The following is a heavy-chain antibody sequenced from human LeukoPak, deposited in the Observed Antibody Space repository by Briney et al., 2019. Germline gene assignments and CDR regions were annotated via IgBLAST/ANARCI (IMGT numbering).Heavy chain of an antibody. CDR3: AGSYDILTGYYGPDYYGMDV. Sequence: SETLSLTCTVSGGSISSYYWSWIRQPPGKGLEWIGYIYYSGSTNYNPSLKSRVTISVDTSKNQFSLKLSSVTAADTAVYYCAGSYDILTGYYGPDYYGMDVWGQGTTVTVSS. J-gene: IGHJ6*02. CDR1: GGSISSYY. D-gene: IGHD3-9*01. CDR2: IYYSGST. V-gene: IGHV4-59*08.